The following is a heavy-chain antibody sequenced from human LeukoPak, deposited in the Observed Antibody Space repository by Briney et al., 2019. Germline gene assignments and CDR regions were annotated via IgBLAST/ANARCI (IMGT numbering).Heavy chain of an antibody. V-gene: IGHV3-33*01. CDR3: AREEIAFDI. CDR1: GFTFSSYG. CDR2: IWYDGSNK. J-gene: IGHJ3*02. Sequence: GSLRLSCAASGFTFSSYGLHWVRQAPGKGLEWVAVIWYDGSNKYYADSVKGRFTISRDNSKNTLYLQMNSLRAEDTAVYYCAREEIAFDIWGQGTMVTVSS.